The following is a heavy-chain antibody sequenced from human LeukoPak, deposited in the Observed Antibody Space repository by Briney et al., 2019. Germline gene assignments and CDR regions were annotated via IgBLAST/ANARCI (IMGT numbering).Heavy chain of an antibody. D-gene: IGHD5-24*01. CDR2: INSDGSST. J-gene: IGHJ3*02. CDR3: AKDLFADSDGLAGFDI. V-gene: IGHV3-74*03. Sequence: GGSLRPSCAASGFTFSRYWMHWGRQAPGKGLVWVSRINSDGSSTMYADSVKGRFTIHRHNSKNTLYLQVNSLRDKDTAVYYCAKDLFADSDGLAGFDIWGQGTMVSVSS. CDR1: GFTFSRYW.